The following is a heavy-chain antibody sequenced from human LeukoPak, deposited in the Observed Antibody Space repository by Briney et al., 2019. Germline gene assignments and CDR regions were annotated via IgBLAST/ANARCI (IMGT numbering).Heavy chain of an antibody. CDR2: IKQDGTVQ. CDR3: ARDYTATGAMDV. V-gene: IGHV3-7*01. J-gene: IGHJ6*02. Sequence: GGSLRLSCAASGFALSAYWMNCVRQAPGKGLQWPANIKQDGTVQHYVDSVKGRFTISRDNAKNSLFLQMNSLRAEDTALYYCARDYTATGAMDVWGQGTTVTVS. CDR1: GFALSAYW. D-gene: IGHD2-21*02.